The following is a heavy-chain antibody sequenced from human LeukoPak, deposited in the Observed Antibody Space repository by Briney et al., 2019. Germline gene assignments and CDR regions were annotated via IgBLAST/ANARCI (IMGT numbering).Heavy chain of an antibody. CDR2: IIPIFGTA. J-gene: IGHJ5*02. V-gene: IGHV1-69*06. CDR3: ARASSGWYNWFDP. Sequence: ASVKVSCKASGGTFSRHAISLVRQAPGQGLEWIGGIIPIFGTANYAQKFQRRVTITADKATGIAYIELSSLRSEDTAVYYCARASSGWYNWFDPWGQGTLVTVSS. CDR1: GGTFSRHA. D-gene: IGHD6-19*01.